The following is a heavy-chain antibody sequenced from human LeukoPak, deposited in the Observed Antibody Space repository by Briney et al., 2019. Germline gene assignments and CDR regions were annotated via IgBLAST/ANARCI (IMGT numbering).Heavy chain of an antibody. V-gene: IGHV7-4-1*04. CDR2: INPKTGNP. CDR1: GYSFTSYL. J-gene: IGHJ4*02. D-gene: IGHD6-13*01. CDR3: ARDVRMAAVDFDC. Sequence: GASVKVSCKASGYSFTSYLMNWLRQAPGQGLEWMGWINPKTGNPTYAQAFTGRFVFSVDTSVNMAYLEISSLKAEDTAVYYCARDVRMAAVDFDCWGQGTLPTVSS.